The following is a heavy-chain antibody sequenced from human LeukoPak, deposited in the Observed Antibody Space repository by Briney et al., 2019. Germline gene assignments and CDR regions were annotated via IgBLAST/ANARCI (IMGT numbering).Heavy chain of an antibody. V-gene: IGHV3-21*01. D-gene: IGHD6-6*01. Sequence: PGGSLRHSCAASGFTFSSYSMNWVRQSPGKGLEWVSSISSSSSYIYYADSVKGRFTISRDNAKNSLYLQMNSLRAEDTAVYYCASIVRYSSSPPVVWGQGTLVTVSS. CDR1: GFTFSSYS. CDR3: ASIVRYSSSPPVV. CDR2: ISSSSSYI. J-gene: IGHJ4*02.